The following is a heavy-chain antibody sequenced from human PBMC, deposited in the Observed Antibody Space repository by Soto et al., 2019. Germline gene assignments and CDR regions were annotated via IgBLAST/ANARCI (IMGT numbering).Heavy chain of an antibody. D-gene: IGHD6-13*01. Sequence: QVQLVESGGGVVQPGRSLRLSCVASGFIFSNYGIHWVRQAPGKGLEWVAVLWYDGSKEYYVDPVRGRFTISRDNSNNTLYLQMNNLRAEDTAVYYCARGTGQQAPDFFDCWGQGAQVTVSA. CDR1: GFIFSNYG. CDR2: LWYDGSKE. J-gene: IGHJ4*02. V-gene: IGHV3-33*01. CDR3: ARGTGQQAPDFFDC.